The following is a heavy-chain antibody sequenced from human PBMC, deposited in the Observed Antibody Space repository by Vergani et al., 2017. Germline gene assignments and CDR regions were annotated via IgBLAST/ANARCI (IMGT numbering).Heavy chain of an antibody. Sequence: QVQLQESGPGLVRPSQTLSLTCTVSGGSISSGSYYWSWFRQPAGKGLEWIGRFYTGGGTSYNPSLKSRVTISVATSKNQFSLQLSSVTAADTAVYYCARDSGGYVWGSYEAWFDPWGQGTLVTVSS. V-gene: IGHV4-61*02. CDR2: FYTGGGT. CDR3: ARDSGGYVWGSYEAWFDP. D-gene: IGHD3-16*01. J-gene: IGHJ5*02. CDR1: GGSISSGSYY.